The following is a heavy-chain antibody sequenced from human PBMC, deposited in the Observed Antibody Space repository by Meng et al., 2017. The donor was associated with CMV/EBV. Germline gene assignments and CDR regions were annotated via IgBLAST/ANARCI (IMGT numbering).Heavy chain of an antibody. V-gene: IGHV1-69*05. CDR1: GGTFSSYA. Sequence: SVKVSCKASGGTFSSYAISWVRQAPGQGLEWMGGIIPIFGTANYAQKFQGRVTITTDESTSTAYMELRSLRSDDTAVYYCARDRCNTISCYSDYWGQGTLVTVSS. D-gene: IGHD2/OR15-2a*01. CDR2: IIPIFGTA. CDR3: ARDRCNTISCYSDY. J-gene: IGHJ4*02.